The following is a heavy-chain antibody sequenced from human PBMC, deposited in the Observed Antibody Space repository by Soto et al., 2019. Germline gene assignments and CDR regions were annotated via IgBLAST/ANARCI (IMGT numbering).Heavy chain of an antibody. V-gene: IGHV1-8*01. CDR2: MNPNSGNT. D-gene: IGHD6-19*01. J-gene: IGHJ4*02. CDR1: GYTFTSYD. CDR3: AREYSSGWGKGLGY. Sequence: QVQLVQSGAEVKKPGASVKVSCKASGYTFTSYDINWVRQATGQGLEWMGWMNPNSGNTGYAQKFQGRVTMTRNTSISTAYMELSSLRSEDTAMYYCAREYSSGWGKGLGYWGQGTLVTVSS.